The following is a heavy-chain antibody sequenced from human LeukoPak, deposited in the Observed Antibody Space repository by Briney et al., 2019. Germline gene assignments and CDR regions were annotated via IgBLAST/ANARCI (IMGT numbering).Heavy chain of an antibody. CDR2: IKEDGSAE. J-gene: IGHJ4*02. CDR3: ARARSGYYFDY. Sequence: GGSLRLSCVASGFSFSDYWMSWVRQAPGKGLEWVANIKEDGSAEYYVDSVKGRFTISRDNAENSLYLQMSSLRAEDTAVYYCARARSGYYFDYWGQGTLVTVSS. V-gene: IGHV3-7*01. CDR1: GFSFSDYW. D-gene: IGHD3-22*01.